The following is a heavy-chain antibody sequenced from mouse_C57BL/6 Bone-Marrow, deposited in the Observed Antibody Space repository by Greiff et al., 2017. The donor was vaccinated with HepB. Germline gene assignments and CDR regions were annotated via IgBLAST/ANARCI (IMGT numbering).Heavy chain of an antibody. CDR1: GFNIKNTY. CDR3: ARGGYYDSSYWYFDV. V-gene: IGHV14-3*01. CDR2: IDPANGNT. Sequence: VHVKQSVAELVRPGASVKLSCTASGFNIKNTYMHWVKQRPEQGLEWIGRIDPANGNTKYAPKFQGKATITADTSSNTAYLQLSSLTSEDTAIYYCARGGYYDSSYWYFDVWGTGTTVTVSS. D-gene: IGHD1-1*01. J-gene: IGHJ1*03.